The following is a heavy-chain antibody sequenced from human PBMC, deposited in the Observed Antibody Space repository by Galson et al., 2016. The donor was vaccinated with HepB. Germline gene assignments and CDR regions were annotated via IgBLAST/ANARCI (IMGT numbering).Heavy chain of an antibody. Sequence: ETLSLTCTVSGDSVSDSYCNWVRQPPGKGLEWIGNVHYTEGSIYNPSLKGRGSITMDSSKNQFSLSLRSVTSADTAVYYCVAGRGWLPDYWGQGIHVTVSS. V-gene: IGHV4-59*02. CDR2: VHYTEGS. CDR1: GDSVSDSY. CDR3: VAGRGWLPDY. J-gene: IGHJ4*02. D-gene: IGHD5-24*01.